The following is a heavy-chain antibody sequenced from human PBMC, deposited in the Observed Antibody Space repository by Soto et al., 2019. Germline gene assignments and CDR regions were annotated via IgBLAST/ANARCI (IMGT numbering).Heavy chain of an antibody. Sequence: PGGSLRLSCAASASTFSSYAMSWVRQAPGKGLEWVSAISGSGGSTYYADSVKGRFTISRDNSKNTLYLQMNSLRAEDTAVYYCAKGYYDSSGYYFSAFDIWGQGTMVTVSS. D-gene: IGHD3-22*01. CDR1: ASTFSSYA. CDR3: AKGYYDSSGYYFSAFDI. CDR2: ISGSGGST. J-gene: IGHJ3*02. V-gene: IGHV3-23*01.